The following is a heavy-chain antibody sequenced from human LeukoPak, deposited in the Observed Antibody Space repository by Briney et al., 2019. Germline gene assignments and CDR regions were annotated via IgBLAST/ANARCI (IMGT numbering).Heavy chain of an antibody. CDR1: GYSFTSYW. CDR3: ARQTAMGRSGDY. D-gene: IGHD5-18*01. Sequence: GESLKISCKASGYSFTSYWIGWVRQMPGKGLEWMGIIDPSDSETRYTPSFQGQVTISVDKSLTTADLQWNSLKASDTTMYYCARQTAMGRSGDYWGQGTLVTVSS. V-gene: IGHV5-51*01. CDR2: IDPSDSET. J-gene: IGHJ4*02.